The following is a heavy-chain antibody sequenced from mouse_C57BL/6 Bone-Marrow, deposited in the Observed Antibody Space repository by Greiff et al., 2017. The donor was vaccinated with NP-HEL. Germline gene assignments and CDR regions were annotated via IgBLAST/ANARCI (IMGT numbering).Heavy chain of an antibody. CDR3: VVNYYGSSYAMDY. CDR1: GFSLTSYD. Sequence: VQLVESGPGLVAPSQSLSITCTVSGFSLTSYDISWIRQPPGKGLEWLGVIWTGGGTNYNSAFMSRLSISKDNSKSQVFLKMNSLQTDDTAIYYCVVNYYGSSYAMDYWGQGTSVTVSS. J-gene: IGHJ4*01. CDR2: IWTGGGT. D-gene: IGHD1-1*01. V-gene: IGHV2-9-2*01.